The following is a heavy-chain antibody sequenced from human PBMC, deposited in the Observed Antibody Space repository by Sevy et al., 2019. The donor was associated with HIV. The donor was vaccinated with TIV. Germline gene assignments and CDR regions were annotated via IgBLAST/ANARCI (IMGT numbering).Heavy chain of an antibody. CDR1: GGSISSRNYY. V-gene: IGHV4-39*01. CDR2: IFYTGTT. Sequence: SETLSLPCTVSGGSISSRNYYWGWIRQSPGKGLEWIGSIFYTGTTHYNPSLKSRVTISVDTSKNQFSLKLSSVTAADTAVYYCARDHLLSLAYSWFDPWGQGTLVTVSS. J-gene: IGHJ5*02. CDR3: ARDHLLSLAYSWFDP. D-gene: IGHD2-2*01.